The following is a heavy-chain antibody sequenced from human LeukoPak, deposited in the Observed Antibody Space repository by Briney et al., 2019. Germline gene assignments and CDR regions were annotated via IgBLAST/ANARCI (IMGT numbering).Heavy chain of an antibody. D-gene: IGHD1-1*01. CDR1: RYTXAGYD. V-gene: IGHV1-2*02. CDR2: INPNSGDT. J-gene: IGHJ4*02. CDR3: ARFRSTGAVDY. Sequence: ASVKVSCKASRYTXAGYDIHWVRQAPGQGLEWMGWINPNSGDTKCAQKFQDRVTMTRDTSISTAYMELSRLRSDDTAVFYCARFRSTGAVDYWGQGALVTVSS.